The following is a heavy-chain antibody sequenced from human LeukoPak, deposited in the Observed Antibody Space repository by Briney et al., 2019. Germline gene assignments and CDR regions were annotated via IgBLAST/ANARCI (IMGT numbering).Heavy chain of an antibody. V-gene: IGHV3-21*04. D-gene: IGHD3-16*01. CDR2: ISSGTSFI. Sequence: GGSLRLSCAASGFTFSSYEMNWVRQAPGKGLEWVSSISSGTSFIYYADSVKGRFTISRDNAKNSLYLQMNSLRAEDTALYYCARAFAADYSYYYYYMDVWGKGTTVTVSS. CDR1: GFTFSSYE. CDR3: ARAFAADYSYYYYYMDV. J-gene: IGHJ6*03.